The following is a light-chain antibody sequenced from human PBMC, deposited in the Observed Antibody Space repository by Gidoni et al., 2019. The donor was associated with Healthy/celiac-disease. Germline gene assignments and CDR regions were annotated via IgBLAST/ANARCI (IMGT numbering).Light chain of an antibody. CDR3: QQYGSSPQLT. CDR2: GAS. Sequence: EMVLTKSPGTLSSSPGATATLSCRASQSVSSSYLAWYQQKPGQAPRLLIYGASSRATGIPDRFSGSGSGTDFTLTISRLEPEDFAVYYCQQYGSSPQLTFGGGTKVEIK. J-gene: IGKJ4*01. CDR1: QSVSSSY. V-gene: IGKV3-20*01.